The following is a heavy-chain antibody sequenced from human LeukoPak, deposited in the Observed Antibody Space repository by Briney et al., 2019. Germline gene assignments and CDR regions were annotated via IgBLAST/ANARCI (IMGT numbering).Heavy chain of an antibody. V-gene: IGHV4-59*08. J-gene: IGHJ3*02. CDR3: ARPGRTHDAFDI. Sequence: SETLSLTCTVSGGSISSYYWSWIRQPPGKGLEWIGYIYYSGSTNYNPSLKSRVTISVDTSKNQFSLKLSSVTAADTPVYYCARPGRTHDAFDIWGQGTMVTVSS. CDR1: GGSISSYY. CDR2: IYYSGST.